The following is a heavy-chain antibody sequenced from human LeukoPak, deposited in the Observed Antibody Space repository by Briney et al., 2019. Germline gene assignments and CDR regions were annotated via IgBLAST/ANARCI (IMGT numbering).Heavy chain of an antibody. Sequence: QPGRSLRLSCAASGFTFSSYGMHWVRQAPGKGLEWVATVWHDGSNKFYADFVKGRFIISRDNSKNTVDAQINSLRVEDTAVYYCLTDRGYWGQGTLVTVSS. CDR3: LTDRGY. V-gene: IGHV3-33*08. J-gene: IGHJ4*02. CDR1: GFTFSSYG. CDR2: VWHDGSNK.